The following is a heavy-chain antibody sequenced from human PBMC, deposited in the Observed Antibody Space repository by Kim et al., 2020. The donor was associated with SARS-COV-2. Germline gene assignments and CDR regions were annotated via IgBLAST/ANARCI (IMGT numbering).Heavy chain of an antibody. Sequence: GESLKISCKGSGYSFTSYWIGWVRQMPGKGLEWMGIIYPGDSDTRYSPSFQGQVTISADKSISTAYLQWSSLKASDTAMYYCARHQAYCGGDCYSYGLNYYYYYGMDVWGQGTTVTVSS. CDR1: GYSFTSYW. V-gene: IGHV5-51*01. J-gene: IGHJ6*02. D-gene: IGHD2-21*01. CDR2: IYPGDSDT. CDR3: ARHQAYCGGDCYSYGLNYYYYYGMDV.